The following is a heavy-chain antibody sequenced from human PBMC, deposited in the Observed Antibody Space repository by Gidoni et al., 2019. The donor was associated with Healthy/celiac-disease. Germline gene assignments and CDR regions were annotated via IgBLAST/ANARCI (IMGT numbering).Heavy chain of an antibody. D-gene: IGHD3-22*01. CDR2: ISYDGSNK. Sequence: QVQLVESGGGVVQPGRSLILSCAASGFPFRSYAMHWVRQAPGKVLEWLAVISYDGSNKYYADSVKGRVTISRDNSKNTLYLQMNSLRAEDTAVYYCAREDYDSSGYYFDAFDIWGQGTMVTVSS. V-gene: IGHV3-30*04. CDR1: GFPFRSYA. CDR3: AREDYDSSGYYFDAFDI. J-gene: IGHJ3*02.